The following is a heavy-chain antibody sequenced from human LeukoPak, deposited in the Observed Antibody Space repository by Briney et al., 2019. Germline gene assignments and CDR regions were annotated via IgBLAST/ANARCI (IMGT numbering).Heavy chain of an antibody. CDR1: GGTFSSYT. J-gene: IGHJ4*02. V-gene: IGHV1-69*02. Sequence: GASVKVSCTASGGTFSSYTISWVRQAPGQGLEWMGRIIPILGIANYAQKFQGRVTITADKSTNTDYMELSSLRSEDTAVYYCARGGYCSSTSCYTKPLDYWGQGTLVTVSS. CDR3: ARGGYCSSTSCYTKPLDY. D-gene: IGHD2-2*02. CDR2: IIPILGIA.